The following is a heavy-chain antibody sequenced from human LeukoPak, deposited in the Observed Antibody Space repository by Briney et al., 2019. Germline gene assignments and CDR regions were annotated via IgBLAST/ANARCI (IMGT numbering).Heavy chain of an antibody. J-gene: IGHJ4*02. CDR2: IRYSGRT. CDR3: ARLPDVSGWPFDY. D-gene: IGHD6-19*01. V-gene: IGHV4-59*01. Sequence: SETLSLTCTASDDSISRDFWTWIRQPPGKGLEWIGYIRYSGRTEYNPSLKSRVTISIQTSKNQFSLKLTSVTAADTAIYYCARLPDVSGWPFDYWVQGILVTVSS. CDR1: DDSISRDF.